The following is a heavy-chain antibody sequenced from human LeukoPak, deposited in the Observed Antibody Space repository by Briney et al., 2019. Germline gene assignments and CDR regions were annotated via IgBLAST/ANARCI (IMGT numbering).Heavy chain of an antibody. D-gene: IGHD6-19*01. J-gene: IGHJ4*02. CDR1: GYTFTSFG. V-gene: IGHV1-18*01. CDR2: ISTYNGNT. Sequence: ASVKVSCKASGYTFTSFGISWVRQAPGQGLEWMGWISTYNGNTNYAQKLQGRVTMTTDTSTSRVYMDPRSLRSDDTAVYYCARDRAGSAWYTTFDYWGQGTLVTVSS. CDR3: ARDRAGSAWYTTFDY.